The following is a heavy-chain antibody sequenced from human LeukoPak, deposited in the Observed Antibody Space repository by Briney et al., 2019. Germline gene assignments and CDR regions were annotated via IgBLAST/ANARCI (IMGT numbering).Heavy chain of an antibody. CDR2: ISSSSTI. CDR1: GFIFSSHS. V-gene: IGHV3-48*01. CDR3: AKESSGGDYWPSLYIDY. D-gene: IGHD2-8*02. Sequence: PGGSLRLSCAGAGFIFSSHSMNWVRQAPGKGLEWVSYISSSSTIYYTDSVKGRFTVSRDNAKNSLYLQMNSLRAEDTAVYYCAKESSGGDYWPSLYIDYWGQGTLVTVSS. J-gene: IGHJ4*02.